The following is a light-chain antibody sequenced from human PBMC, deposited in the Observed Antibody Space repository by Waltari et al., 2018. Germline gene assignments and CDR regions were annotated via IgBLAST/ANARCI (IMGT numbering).Light chain of an antibody. CDR3: QTGGHGTWV. CDR2: VTSDGSH. CDR1: SGLSSNV. J-gene: IGLJ3*02. V-gene: IGLV4-69*01. Sequence: QLVLTQSPSASASLGASVKLTCTLSSGLSSNVIAWLQQQPEKGPRYLMKVTSDGSHSKGDEIPDRFSGSSSGAERYLPISSLQSEDEADYYCQTGGHGTWVFGGGTKLTVL.